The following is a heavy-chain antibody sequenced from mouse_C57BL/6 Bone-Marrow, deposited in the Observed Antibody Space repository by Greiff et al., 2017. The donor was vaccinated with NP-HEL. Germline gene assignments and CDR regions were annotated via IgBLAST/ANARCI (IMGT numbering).Heavy chain of an antibody. J-gene: IGHJ3*01. CDR2: IYPRSGNT. V-gene: IGHV1-81*01. Sequence: QVQLKESGAELARPGASVKLSCKASGYTFTSYGISWVKQRTGQGLEWIGEIYPRSGNTYYNEKFKGKATLTADKSSSTAYMELRSLTSEDSAVYFCAREEVAYWGQGTLVTVSA. CDR3: AREEVAY. CDR1: GYTFTSYG.